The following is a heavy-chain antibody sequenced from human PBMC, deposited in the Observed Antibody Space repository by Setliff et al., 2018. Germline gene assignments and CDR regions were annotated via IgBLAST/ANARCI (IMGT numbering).Heavy chain of an antibody. D-gene: IGHD1-1*01. CDR1: GGPFSGAS. J-gene: IGHJ4*02. Sequence: SETLSLTCTVSGGPFSGASIWSWIRQPPGKGLEFIGYVYHSGTAKYDPSLESRAIMSVDASKNEISLKLKSVTAADTAVYYCAKGGTYRYFDYWGLGTLVTVS. CDR2: VYHSGTA. V-gene: IGHV4-59*01. CDR3: AKGGTYRYFDY.